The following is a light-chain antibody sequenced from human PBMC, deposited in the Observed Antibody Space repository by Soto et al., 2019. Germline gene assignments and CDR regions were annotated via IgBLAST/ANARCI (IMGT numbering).Light chain of an antibody. CDR2: KAS. Sequence: DIQMTQYPSTLSASVGDRVTITSRASQSISTWLAWYQQKPGKAPKLLIYKASTLKSGVPSRFSGSGSGTEFTLTISSLQPDDFATYYCQQYNSYSETFGQGTKVDIK. J-gene: IGKJ1*01. CDR1: QSISTW. V-gene: IGKV1-5*03. CDR3: QQYNSYSET.